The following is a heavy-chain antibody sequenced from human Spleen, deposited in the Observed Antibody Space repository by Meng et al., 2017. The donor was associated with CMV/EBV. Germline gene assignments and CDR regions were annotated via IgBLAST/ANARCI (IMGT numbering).Heavy chain of an antibody. J-gene: IGHJ3*01. CDR1: TLSNYA. Sequence: TLSNYAINWVRQATGQGLEWMGGIIPSLDITNYAEKFQARVTITADKSTSTAYMQLSSLRSEDTAVYYCARPLGYCSSSGCRDAFDFWGQGTMVTVSS. CDR3: ARPLGYCSSSGCRDAFDF. CDR2: IIPSLDIT. D-gene: IGHD2-2*01. V-gene: IGHV1-69*17.